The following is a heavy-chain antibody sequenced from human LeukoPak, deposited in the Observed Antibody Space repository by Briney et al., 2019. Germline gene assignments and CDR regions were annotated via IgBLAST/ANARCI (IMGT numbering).Heavy chain of an antibody. CDR1: GYSFTTYW. J-gene: IGHJ3*02. D-gene: IGHD5/OR15-5a*01. CDR3: ARHVSSSRVAFDI. V-gene: IGHV5-51*01. CDR2: FNPGDSDI. Sequence: GEALKISCEGYGYSFTTYWLGWVRQMPGKGLELMGTFNPGDSDIIYSPSFQGQVTISADKSISTAYLQWSRLKASDTAMYYCARHVSSSRVAFDIWGEGTMVTVSS.